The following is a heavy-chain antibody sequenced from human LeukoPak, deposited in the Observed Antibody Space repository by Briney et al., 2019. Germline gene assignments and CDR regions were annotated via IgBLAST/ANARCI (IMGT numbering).Heavy chain of an antibody. D-gene: IGHD6-19*01. CDR3: ARLIAVAGTLSFFDY. J-gene: IGHJ4*02. CDR1: GGSISGYY. CDR2: ISYSGST. V-gene: IGHV4-59*08. Sequence: PSETLSLTCTVSGGSISGYYWSWIRQPPGKGLECIGYISYSGSTYYNTSLKSRLTISVDTSKNQFSLKLNSMTAADTAVYYCARLIAVAGTLSFFDYWGQGILVTVSS.